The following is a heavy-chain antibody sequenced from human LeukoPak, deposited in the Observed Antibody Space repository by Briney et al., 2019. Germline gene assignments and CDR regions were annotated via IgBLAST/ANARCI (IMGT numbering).Heavy chain of an antibody. V-gene: IGHV3-23*01. CDR1: GLTFSNYA. D-gene: IGHD2-15*01. J-gene: IGHJ4*02. CDR2: ISGSDGGT. CDR3: AKARGYCTGGSCYSDY. Sequence: GGSLRLSCTASGLTFSNYAMSWVRQAPGKGLEWVSTISGSDGGTYYADSVKGRFTISRDNSKNTLYLQMNSLRVEDTAIYYCAKARGYCTGGSCYSDYWGQGTLVTVSS.